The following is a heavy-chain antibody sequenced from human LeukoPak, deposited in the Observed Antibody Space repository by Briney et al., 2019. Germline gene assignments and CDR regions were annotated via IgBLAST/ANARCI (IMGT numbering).Heavy chain of an antibody. V-gene: IGHV3-21*01. Sequence: GGSLRLSCAASGFTFSTYSMNWVRQAPGKGLECVSSISSSSSYIYYANSVKGRFTISRDNAKNSLYLQMNSLRAEDTAVYYCARERVYYYDSSGYSLDYWGQGTLVTVSS. CDR1: GFTFSTYS. CDR3: ARERVYYYDSSGYSLDY. CDR2: ISSSSSYI. J-gene: IGHJ4*02. D-gene: IGHD3-22*01.